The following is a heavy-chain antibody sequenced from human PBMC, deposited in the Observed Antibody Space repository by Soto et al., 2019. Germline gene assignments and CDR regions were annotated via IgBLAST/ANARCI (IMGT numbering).Heavy chain of an antibody. CDR2: ISGGGDTT. V-gene: IGHV3-23*01. CDR3: AKGRGGSGSLTPRVDF. D-gene: IGHD3-10*01. CDR1: GFTFNNYA. J-gene: IGHJ4*02. Sequence: EVQLLESGGGLVQPGGSLRLSCAASGFTFNNYAMTWVRQAPGKGLEWVSAISGGGDTTSYADSAKGRFNVSRDGSKNTLYLQMSSLRAEDTALYYCAKGRGGSGSLTPRVDFWGQGTLVTVSS.